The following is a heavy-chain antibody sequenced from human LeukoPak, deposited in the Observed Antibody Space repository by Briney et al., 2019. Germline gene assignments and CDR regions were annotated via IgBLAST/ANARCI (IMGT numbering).Heavy chain of an antibody. CDR1: GHTLTELS. CDR3: ATARRLAALDENYYYYMDV. J-gene: IGHJ6*03. V-gene: IGHV1-24*01. Sequence: ASVKVSCKVSGHTLTELSMHWVRQAPGKGLEWMGGFDPEHVETIYAQKFQGRVSMTEDTSTGTAYMELSSLTSEDTAVYYCATARRLAALDENYYYYMDVGGRGTTVTVSS. CDR2: FDPEHVET. D-gene: IGHD6-13*01.